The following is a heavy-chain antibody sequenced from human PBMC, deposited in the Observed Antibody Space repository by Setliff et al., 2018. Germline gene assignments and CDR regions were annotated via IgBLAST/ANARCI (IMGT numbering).Heavy chain of an antibody. D-gene: IGHD1-1*01. V-gene: IGHV4-39*01. CDR2: IYSGGTT. CDR1: GDSMNSGVYY. J-gene: IGHJ4*02. Sequence: SETLSLTCKVSGDSMNSGVYYWAWIRQPPGKGLEWIGRIYSGGTTYCNSSHKSRVTISVDTSKSQFSLRLNSVTAADTAVYYCARTGTYRYFDYWGRGTLVTVSS. CDR3: ARTGTYRYFDY.